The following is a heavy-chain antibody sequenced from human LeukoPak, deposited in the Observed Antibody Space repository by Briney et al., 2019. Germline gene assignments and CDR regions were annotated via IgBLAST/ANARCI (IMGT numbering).Heavy chain of an antibody. J-gene: IGHJ4*02. CDR2: INHSGST. V-gene: IGHV4-34*01. D-gene: IGHD6-19*01. CDR3: ARGAVAGTSPLDY. Sequence: SSETLPLTCAVYGGSFSGYYWSWIRQPPGKGLEWIGEINHSGSTNYNPSLKSRVTISVDTSKNQFSLKLSSVTAADTAVYYCARGAVAGTSPLDYWGQGTLVTVSS. CDR1: GGSFSGYY.